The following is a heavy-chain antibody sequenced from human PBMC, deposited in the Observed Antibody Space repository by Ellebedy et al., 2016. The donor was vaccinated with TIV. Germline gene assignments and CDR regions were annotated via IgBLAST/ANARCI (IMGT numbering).Heavy chain of an antibody. CDR2: IKQDGSEK. J-gene: IGHJ4*02. D-gene: IGHD3-10*01. CDR3: AKTKLLSLLDY. V-gene: IGHV3-7*01. Sequence: GESLKISXAASGFTFSTYGMHWVRQAPGKGLEWVANIKQDGSEKYYVDSVKGRFTISRDNAKNSLYLQMNSLRAEDTAVYYCAKTKLLSLLDYWGQGTLVTVSS. CDR1: GFTFSTYG.